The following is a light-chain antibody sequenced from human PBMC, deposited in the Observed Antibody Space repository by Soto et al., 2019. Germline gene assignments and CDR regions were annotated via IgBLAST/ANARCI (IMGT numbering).Light chain of an antibody. J-gene: IGKJ5*01. Sequence: VVTQSPGALSLSPGERATLSCRASQSLRSTSLAWYQQKPGQAPRLLMYGASNRATGIPDKFSGGGSGTDSTLTISRLEPEDFAVYYCQHYGGSPPITFGQGTRLEI. CDR2: GAS. CDR1: QSLRSTS. V-gene: IGKV3-20*01. CDR3: QHYGGSPPIT.